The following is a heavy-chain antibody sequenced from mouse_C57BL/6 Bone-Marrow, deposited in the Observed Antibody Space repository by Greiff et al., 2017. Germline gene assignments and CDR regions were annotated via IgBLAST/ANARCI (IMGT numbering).Heavy chain of an antibody. D-gene: IGHD1-1*01. V-gene: IGHV3-8*01. J-gene: IGHJ1*03. CDR3: ARGGTTVPSYWYFDV. CDR1: GYSITSDY. CDR2: ISYSGST. Sequence: EVKLMESGPGLAKPSQTLSLTCSVTGYSITSDYWNWIRKFPGNKLEYMGYISYSGSTYYNTSLKSRISITRDTSKNQYYRQLNSVTTDDTATYYCARGGTTVPSYWYFDVWGTGTTVTVSS.